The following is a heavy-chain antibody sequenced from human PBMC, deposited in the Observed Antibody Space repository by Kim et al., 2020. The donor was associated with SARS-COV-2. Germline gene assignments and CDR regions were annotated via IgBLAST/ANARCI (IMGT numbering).Heavy chain of an antibody. CDR2: ISYDGSNK. Sequence: GGSLRRSCAASGFTFSSYGMHWVRQAPGKGLEWVAVISYDGSNKYYADSVKGRFTISRDNSKNTLYLQMNSLRAEDTAVYYCAKDWVYCSSTSCTYYYY. J-gene: IGHJ6*01. V-gene: IGHV3-30*18. D-gene: IGHD2-2*01. CDR1: GFTFSSYG. CDR3: AKDWVYCSSTSCTYYYY.